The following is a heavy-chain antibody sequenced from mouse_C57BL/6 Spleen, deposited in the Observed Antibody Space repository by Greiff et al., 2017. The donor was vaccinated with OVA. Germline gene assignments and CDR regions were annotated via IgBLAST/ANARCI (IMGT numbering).Heavy chain of an antibody. Sequence: EVKLVESGGGLVKPGASLKLSCAASGFTFSDYGMHWVRQAPEKGLEWVAYISSGSSTIYYAATVKGPFTISRDNAKNTLFLQMTRLRSEDTAMYYCARGRYDYLDYWGQGTTLTVSS. J-gene: IGHJ2*01. V-gene: IGHV5-17*01. CDR1: GFTFSDYG. CDR3: ARGRYDYLDY. D-gene: IGHD2-3*01. CDR2: ISSGSSTI.